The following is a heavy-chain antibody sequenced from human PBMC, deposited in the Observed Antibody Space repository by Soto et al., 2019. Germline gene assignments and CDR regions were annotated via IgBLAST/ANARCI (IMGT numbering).Heavy chain of an antibody. V-gene: IGHV4-34*01. CDR1: GGSFSGYY. CDR3: ARGPSRAPFDY. J-gene: IGHJ4*02. D-gene: IGHD6-6*01. Sequence: QVQLQQWGAGLLKPSETLSLTCAVYGGSFSGYYWSWIRQPPGKGLEWIGEINHSGSTNYNPSLMIXXTXSXXTSKNQFSLKLSSVTAADTAVYYCARGPSRAPFDYWGQGTLVTVSS. CDR2: INHSGST.